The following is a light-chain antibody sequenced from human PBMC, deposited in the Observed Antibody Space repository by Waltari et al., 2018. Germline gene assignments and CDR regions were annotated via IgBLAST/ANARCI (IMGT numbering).Light chain of an antibody. V-gene: IGLV8-61*01. CDR3: VLYMSRDIL. Sequence: QTVVTQEPSFSVSPGGTVTLTCGLSSGPVSMRHYTSWYQQTPGQPPRVLIYSTNTRSSGVPDRFSGSILGKKAALTITGAQADDEAAYYCVLYMSRDILFGGGTKLTVL. CDR2: STN. J-gene: IGLJ3*02. CDR1: SGPVSMRHY.